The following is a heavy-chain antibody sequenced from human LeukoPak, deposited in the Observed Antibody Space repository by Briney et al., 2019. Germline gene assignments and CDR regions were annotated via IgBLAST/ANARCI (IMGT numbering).Heavy chain of an antibody. CDR2: IYTSGSP. D-gene: IGHD2-21*02. J-gene: IGHJ4*02. V-gene: IGHV4-4*07. CDR1: GGSISSYD. CDR3: ARQVVTGSSFAY. Sequence: SETLSLTCTVSGGSISSYDWSWIRQPAGKGLEWIGRIYTSGSPNHNPSLKSRVTMSVDTSKNQFSLKLSSVTAADTAVYYCARQVVTGSSFAYWGQGTLVTVSS.